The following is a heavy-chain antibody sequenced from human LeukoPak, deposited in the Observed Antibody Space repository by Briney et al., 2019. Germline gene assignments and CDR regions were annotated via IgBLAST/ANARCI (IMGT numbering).Heavy chain of an antibody. Sequence: TGGSLRLSCAASGFTFSTYTMNWVRQTPEKGLEWVSAIKGRFTISRDNAKNSLYLQMNSLRAEDTAVYYCARDMKGIAVVPAASWRYDYWGQGTLVTVSS. CDR2: I. J-gene: IGHJ4*02. CDR1: GFTFSTYT. D-gene: IGHD2-2*01. CDR3: ARDMKGIAVVPAASWRYDY. V-gene: IGHV3-21*01.